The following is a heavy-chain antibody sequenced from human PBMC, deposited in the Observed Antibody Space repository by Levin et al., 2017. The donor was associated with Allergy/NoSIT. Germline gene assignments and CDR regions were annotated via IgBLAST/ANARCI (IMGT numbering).Heavy chain of an antibody. Sequence: GESLKISSKASGYIFTSYFFHWVRQAPGQGLEWMGIINPSGGSTFYARKFQGRVTMTSDTSTSAVHMELSSLRSEDTAVYYCTRSAGSSSGGFDYWGQGTLVPVSS. V-gene: IGHV1-46*01. J-gene: IGHJ4*02. D-gene: IGHD6-6*01. CDR3: TRSAGSSSGGFDY. CDR2: INPSGGST. CDR1: GYIFTSYF.